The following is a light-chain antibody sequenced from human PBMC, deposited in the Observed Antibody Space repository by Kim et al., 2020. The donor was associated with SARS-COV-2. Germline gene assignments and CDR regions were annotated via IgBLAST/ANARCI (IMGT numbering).Light chain of an antibody. Sequence: SYELTQPPSVSVSPGQTASITCSGDKLGDKYACWYQQKPGQSPVLVIYQDSKRPSGIPERFSGSNSGNTATLTISGTQAMDEADYYCQASGVFVTGT. CDR2: QDS. CDR3: QASGV. J-gene: IGLJ1*01. V-gene: IGLV3-1*01. CDR1: KLGDKY.